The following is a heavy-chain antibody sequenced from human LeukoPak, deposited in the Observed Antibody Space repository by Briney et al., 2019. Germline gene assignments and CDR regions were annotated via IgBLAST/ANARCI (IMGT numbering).Heavy chain of an antibody. J-gene: IGHJ4*02. Sequence: PGGSLRLSCAASGFTFSSYSMNWVRQAPGKGLEWVSSISSSSSYIYYADSVKGRFTISRDNAKNSLYLQMNSLRAEDTAVYYCARDTYDPLGYYYDSSGYPDYWGQGTLVTVSS. CDR2: ISSSSSYI. V-gene: IGHV3-21*01. CDR3: ARDTYDPLGYYYDSSGYPDY. CDR1: GFTFSSYS. D-gene: IGHD3-22*01.